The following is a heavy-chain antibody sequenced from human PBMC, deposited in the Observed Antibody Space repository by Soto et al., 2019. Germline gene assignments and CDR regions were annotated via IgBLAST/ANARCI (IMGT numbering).Heavy chain of an antibody. CDR3: ARDSVTLVRGVIRFDT. CDR2: ITPSGGGT. Sequence: GASLKVSGKASGYTFTNYYVHWVRQAPGQGLEWMGMITPSGGGTSYAQKFQGSVTMTTDTSTSTVYMELRSLRSEDTAVYYCARDSVTLVRGVIRFDTWGQGTLVTVSS. CDR1: GYTFTNYY. J-gene: IGHJ4*02. D-gene: IGHD3-10*01. V-gene: IGHV1-46*01.